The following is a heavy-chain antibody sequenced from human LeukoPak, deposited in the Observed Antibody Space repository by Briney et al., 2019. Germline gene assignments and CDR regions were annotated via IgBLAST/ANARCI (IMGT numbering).Heavy chain of an antibody. J-gene: IGHJ6*03. D-gene: IGHD2-21*01. CDR3: ARRAYCGGECFALYYYYYMDV. CDR1: GYTFTGYY. CDR2: INPNSGGT. Sequence: GASVKVSCKASGYTFTGYYMHWVRQAPGQGLEWMGWINPNSGGTNYAQKFQGRVTMTRDTSISTAYMELSRLRSDDTAVYYCARRAYCGGECFALYYYYYMDVWGKGTTVTVSS. V-gene: IGHV1-2*02.